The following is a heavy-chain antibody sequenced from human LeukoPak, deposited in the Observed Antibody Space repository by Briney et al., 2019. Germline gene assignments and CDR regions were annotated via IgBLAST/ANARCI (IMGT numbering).Heavy chain of an antibody. CDR3: AKDLDSSGYYPGY. V-gene: IGHV3-23*01. Sequence: GGSLRLSCAASGFAFSSYAMSWVRQAPGKGLEWVSAISGSGGSTYYADSVKGRFTISRDNSKNTLYLQMNSLRAEDTAVYYCAKDLDSSGYYPGYWGQGTLVTVSS. D-gene: IGHD3-22*01. J-gene: IGHJ4*02. CDR1: GFAFSSYA. CDR2: ISGSGGST.